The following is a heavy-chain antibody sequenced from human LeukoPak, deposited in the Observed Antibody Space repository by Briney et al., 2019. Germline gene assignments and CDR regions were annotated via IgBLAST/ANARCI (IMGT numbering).Heavy chain of an antibody. J-gene: IGHJ1*01. CDR3: ARPHIRYGSGSRGYFQH. D-gene: IGHD3-10*01. CDR2: INHSGST. Sequence: SETLSLTCAVYGGSFSGYYWSWIRQRPGKGLEWIGEINHSGSTNYNPSLKSRVTISVDTSKNQFSLKLSSVTAADTAVYYCARPHIRYGSGSRGYFQHWGQGTLVTVSS. CDR1: GGSFSGYY. V-gene: IGHV4-34*01.